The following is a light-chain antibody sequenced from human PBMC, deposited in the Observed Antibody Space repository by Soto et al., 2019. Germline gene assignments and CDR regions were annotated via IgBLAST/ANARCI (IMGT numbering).Light chain of an antibody. CDR1: QSITSE. CDR3: QQGHNWPLT. V-gene: IGKV3-15*01. J-gene: IGKJ2*01. Sequence: EIVMTQSPATLSVSPGETATLSCRASQSITSELAWYQQKPGQPPRPLIYGASTRATGVPARFTGSGSGSEFNLTISGLQSEDFAVYYCQQGHNWPLTFGQGTRLEI. CDR2: GAS.